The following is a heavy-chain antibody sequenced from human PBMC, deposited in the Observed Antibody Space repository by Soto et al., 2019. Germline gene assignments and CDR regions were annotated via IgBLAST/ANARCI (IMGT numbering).Heavy chain of an antibody. CDR2: IHYSGRT. D-gene: IGHD6-25*01. CDR3: ARDPGGGYGTYGMDV. V-gene: IGHV4-59*12. CDR1: NGSISGFY. Sequence: SETLSLTCSVSNGSISGFYWTWIRQPPGKILEWIGYIHYSGRTDYNPSLTSRATMSVDTSKNQFSLNLKSITAADTAVYYCARDPGGGYGTYGMDVWGQGTTVTVSS. J-gene: IGHJ6*02.